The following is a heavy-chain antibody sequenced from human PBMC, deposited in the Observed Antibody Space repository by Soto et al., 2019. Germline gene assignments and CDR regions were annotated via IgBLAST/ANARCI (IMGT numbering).Heavy chain of an antibody. D-gene: IGHD6-19*01. CDR2: IDPSDSYT. J-gene: IGHJ6*02. V-gene: IGHV5-10-1*01. CDR1: GYSFTSYW. Sequence: PGESLKICCKGSGYSFTSYWISWVRQMPGKGLEWMGRIDPSDSYTNYSPSFQGHVTISADKSISTAYLQWSSLKASDTAMYYCAREQWLVRYYYYGMDVWGQRTTVTVSS. CDR3: AREQWLVRYYYYGMDV.